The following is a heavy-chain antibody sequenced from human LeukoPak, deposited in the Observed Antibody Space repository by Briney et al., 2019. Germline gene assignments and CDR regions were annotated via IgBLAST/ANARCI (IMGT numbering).Heavy chain of an antibody. V-gene: IGHV4-31*03. D-gene: IGHD6-13*01. CDR2: IYYSGST. J-gene: IGHJ4*02. CDR1: GGSISSGGYY. CDR3: ARVRDSSSFSVGYLDY. Sequence: PSQTLSLTCTVSGGSISSGGYYWSWIRHHPGKGLEWIGYIYYSGSTDYNPSLKSRVTISVDTSKNQFSLKLSSVTAADTAVYYCARVRDSSSFSVGYLDYWGQGTVVSVSS.